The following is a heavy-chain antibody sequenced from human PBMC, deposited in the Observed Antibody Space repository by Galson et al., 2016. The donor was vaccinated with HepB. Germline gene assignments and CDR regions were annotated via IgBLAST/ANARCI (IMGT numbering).Heavy chain of an antibody. J-gene: IGHJ3*02. V-gene: IGHV4-4*02. Sequence: LTCAVSGGSISSNYWWSWVRQPPGKGLEWIGEIYHSGSTNYNPSLKSRVTMSVDKSKKQFSLKLTSVSAADTALYYCALYSGGYYGSDAFDIWGQGTMVTVSS. CDR1: GGSISSNYW. CDR2: IYHSGST. CDR3: ALYSGGYYGSDAFDI. D-gene: IGHD1-26*01.